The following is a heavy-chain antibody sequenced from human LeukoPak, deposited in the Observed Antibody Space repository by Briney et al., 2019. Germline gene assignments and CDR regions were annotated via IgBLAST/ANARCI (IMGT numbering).Heavy chain of an antibody. CDR1: RFTFSNYW. CDR3: ARAPRVPRELPLYYYYMDV. D-gene: IGHD1-7*01. V-gene: IGHV3-74*01. CDR2: INSDGSIT. Sequence: HPGGSLRLSCAASRFTFSNYWIHWVRHAPGKGLVWVSRINSDGSITNYADSVKGRFTISRDNSKNTLYVQMNSLRAEDTAVYYCARAPRVPRELPLYYYYMDVWGKGTTVTISS. J-gene: IGHJ6*03.